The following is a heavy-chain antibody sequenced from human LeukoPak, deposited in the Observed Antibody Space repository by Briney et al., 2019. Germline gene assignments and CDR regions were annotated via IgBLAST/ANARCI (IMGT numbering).Heavy chain of an antibody. J-gene: IGHJ4*02. Sequence: GGSLRLSCAASGFTFSSYSMNWVRQAPGKGLEWVSSISSSSSYIYYADSVKGRFTISRDNAKNSLYLQMNSLRAEDTAVYYCAREPYYYDSSGYSDYWSQGTLVTVSS. V-gene: IGHV3-21*01. CDR1: GFTFSSYS. CDR2: ISSSSSYI. CDR3: AREPYYYDSSGYSDY. D-gene: IGHD3-22*01.